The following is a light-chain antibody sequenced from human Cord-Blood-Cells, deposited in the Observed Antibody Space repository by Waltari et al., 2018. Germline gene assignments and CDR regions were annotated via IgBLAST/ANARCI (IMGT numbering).Light chain of an antibody. V-gene: IGLV2-23*01. CDR3: CSYAGSSTYVV. CDR2: EGS. J-gene: IGLJ2*01. CDR1: GSAVGSYNL. Sequence: QSALTQPASVSGSPGQSITLSCPGTGSAVGSYNLVSWYQQHPSKAPKPRIYEGSKRPSGVSNRFPGSKSGNTASLTISGLQAEDEADYYCCSYAGSSTYVVFGGGTKLTVL.